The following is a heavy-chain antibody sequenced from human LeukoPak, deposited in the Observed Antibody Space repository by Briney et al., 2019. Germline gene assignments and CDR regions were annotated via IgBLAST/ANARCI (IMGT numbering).Heavy chain of an antibody. D-gene: IGHD2-2*02. V-gene: IGHV1-18*01. CDR3: ARDGDIVVVPAAIRVYYYGMDV. Sequence: ASVKVSCKASGYTFTSYGISWVRQAPGQGLEWMGWISAYNGNTNYAQKLQGRVTMTTDTSTSTAYMELRSLRSDDTAVYYCARDGDIVVVPAAIRVYYYGMDVWGQGTTVIVSS. CDR1: GYTFTSYG. J-gene: IGHJ6*02. CDR2: ISAYNGNT.